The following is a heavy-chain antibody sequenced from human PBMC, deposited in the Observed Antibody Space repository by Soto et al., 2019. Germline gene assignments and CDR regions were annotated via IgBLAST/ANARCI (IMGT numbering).Heavy chain of an antibody. CDR3: ARGWGYDSTDYYYAY. CDR2: IIPIFGTA. V-gene: IGHV1-69*01. CDR1: GGTFSRHA. D-gene: IGHD3-22*01. J-gene: IGHJ4*02. Sequence: QVQLVQSGAEVRKPGSSVKVSCKASGGTFSRHAISGVRQAPGQGLEWMGGIIPIFGTANHAQKFQGRVTIIADESTSTVYMELSSLRSEDTAIYYCARGWGYDSTDYYYAYWGQGPLVIVSS.